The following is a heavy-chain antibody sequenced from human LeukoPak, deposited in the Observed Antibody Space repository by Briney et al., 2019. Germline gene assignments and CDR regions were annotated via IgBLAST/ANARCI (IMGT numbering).Heavy chain of an antibody. CDR2: ISYDGSYK. Sequence: GGSLRLSCAASGFTFSRFAVHWVRQAPGKGLEWVAVISYDGSYKYYADSVQGRFTISRDNSKNTLYLQMNSLSTEDTAVYYCARDPVEWEQLLDYWGQGTLVTVSS. J-gene: IGHJ4*02. CDR1: GFTFSRFA. V-gene: IGHV3-30*04. CDR3: ARDPVEWEQLLDY. D-gene: IGHD1-26*01.